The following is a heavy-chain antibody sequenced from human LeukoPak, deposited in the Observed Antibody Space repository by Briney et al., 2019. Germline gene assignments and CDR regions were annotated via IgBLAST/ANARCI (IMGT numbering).Heavy chain of an antibody. CDR1: GGSISSYY. D-gene: IGHD2/OR15-2a*01. CDR3: ARGINWFDP. Sequence: PETLSLTCTVSGGSISSYYWSWIRQPPGKGLEWIGYIYYSGSTNYNPSLKSRVTISVDTSENQFSLKLSSVTAADTAVYYCARGINWFDPWGQGTLVTVSS. J-gene: IGHJ5*02. CDR2: IYYSGST. V-gene: IGHV4-59*01.